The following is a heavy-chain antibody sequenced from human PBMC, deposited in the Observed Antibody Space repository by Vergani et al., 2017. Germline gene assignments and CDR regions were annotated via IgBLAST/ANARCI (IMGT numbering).Heavy chain of an antibody. D-gene: IGHD3-3*01. Sequence: QVQLVQSGAEVKKPGSSVKVSCKASGGTFSSYAISWVRQAPGQGLEWMGGIIPIFGTANYAQKFQGRVTITADESKSTAYMELSSLRTEDTAVYYCARGFEFRRGYYRHYYNYCMDGWGEGTTVTVS. CDR2: IIPIFGTA. CDR3: ARGFEFRRGYYRHYYNYCMDG. CDR1: GGTFSSYA. J-gene: IGHJ6*02. V-gene: IGHV1-69*01.